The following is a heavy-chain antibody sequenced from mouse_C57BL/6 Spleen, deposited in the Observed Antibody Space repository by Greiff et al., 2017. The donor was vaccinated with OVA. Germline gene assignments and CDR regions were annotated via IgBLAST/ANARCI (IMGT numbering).Heavy chain of an antibody. J-gene: IGHJ4*01. CDR2: ISNLAYSI. D-gene: IGHD1-1*01. CDR3: ARSRITTGVADAMDY. Sequence: EVMLVESGGGLVQPGGSLKLSCAASGFPFSDYGMAWVRQAPRKGPEWVAFISNLAYSIYYADTVTGRFTISRENAKNTLYLEMSSLRSEDTAMYYCARSRITTGVADAMDYWGQGTSGTVSS. V-gene: IGHV5-15*01. CDR1: GFPFSDYG.